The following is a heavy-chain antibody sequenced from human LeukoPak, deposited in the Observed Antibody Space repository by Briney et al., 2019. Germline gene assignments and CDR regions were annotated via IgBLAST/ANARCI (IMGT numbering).Heavy chain of an antibody. CDR1: GFTFSNYA. V-gene: IGHV3-23*01. J-gene: IGHJ4*02. CDR2: ISGSGGST. D-gene: IGHD2-2*01. CDR3: ARGGTYQPLLGY. Sequence: GGSLRLSCAASGFTFSNYAMNWVRQAPGKGLEWVSSISGSGGSTYFAGSVKGRVTISRDNSKNTMYMQMNSLRAEDTAVYYCARGGTYQPLLGYWGQGTLVTVSS.